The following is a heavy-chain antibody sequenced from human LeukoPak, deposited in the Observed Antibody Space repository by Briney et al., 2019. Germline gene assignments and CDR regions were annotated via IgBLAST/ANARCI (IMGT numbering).Heavy chain of an antibody. CDR2: VYYSGST. V-gene: IGHV4-39*02. CDR1: GGSISSSSYY. D-gene: IGHD3-22*01. J-gene: IGHJ4*02. Sequence: PSETLSLTCTVSGGSISSSSYYWGWIRQPPGKGLEWIGSVYYSGSTYYNPSLKSRVTISVDTSKNQFSLKLSSVTAADTAVYYCARDYYYDSSGYSPIYYWGQGTLVTVSS. CDR3: ARDYYYDSSGYSPIYY.